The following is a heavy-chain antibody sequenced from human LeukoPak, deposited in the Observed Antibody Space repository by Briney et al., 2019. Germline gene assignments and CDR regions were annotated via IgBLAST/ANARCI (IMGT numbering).Heavy chain of an antibody. Sequence: GGSLRLSSAASGFTFSSYWMHWVRQAPGKGLVWVSRINSDGSSTSYADSVKGRFTISRDNAKNTLYLQMNSLRAEDTAVYYCANAKSIAAHGDYWGQGTLVTVSS. V-gene: IGHV3-74*01. D-gene: IGHD6-6*01. J-gene: IGHJ4*02. CDR3: ANAKSIAAHGDY. CDR1: GFTFSSYW. CDR2: INSDGSST.